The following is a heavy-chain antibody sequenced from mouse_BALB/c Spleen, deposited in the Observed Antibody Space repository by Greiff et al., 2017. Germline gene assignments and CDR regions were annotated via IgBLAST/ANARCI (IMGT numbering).Heavy chain of an antibody. CDR3: ARDYYYGSSHWYFDV. Sequence: DVKLQESGPGLVKPSQSLSLTCTVTGYSITSDYAWNWIRQFPGNKLEWMGYISYSGSTSYNPSLKSRISITRDTSKNQFFLQLNSVTTEDTATYYCARDYYYGSSHWYFDVWGAGTTVTVSS. D-gene: IGHD1-1*01. CDR2: ISYSGST. V-gene: IGHV3-2*02. CDR1: GYSITSDYA. J-gene: IGHJ1*01.